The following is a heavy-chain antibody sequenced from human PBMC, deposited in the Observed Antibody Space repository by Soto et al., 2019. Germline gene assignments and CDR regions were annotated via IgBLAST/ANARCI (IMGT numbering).Heavy chain of an antibody. Sequence: ASVKVSCKASGYTFTSYGISWVRQAPGQGLEWMGWISGYNGNTKYAQKLQGRVTMTTDTSTSTACMELRSLRSDDTAVYYCARDGASGWYEVGDYWGQGTLVTVSS. CDR2: ISGYNGNT. CDR1: GYTFTSYG. D-gene: IGHD6-19*01. V-gene: IGHV1-18*01. J-gene: IGHJ4*02. CDR3: ARDGASGWYEVGDY.